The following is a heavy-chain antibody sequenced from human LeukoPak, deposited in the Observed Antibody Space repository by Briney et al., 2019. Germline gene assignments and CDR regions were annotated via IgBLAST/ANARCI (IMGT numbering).Heavy chain of an antibody. V-gene: IGHV3-48*01. CDR1: GFTFSSYS. Sequence: PGGSLRLSCAASGFTFSSYSMNWVRQAPGKGLEWVSYISTSGSTIDYVDSVKGRFTISRDNAKNSLYLQMNNLRAEDTAVYYCARVDSSAYRLLDYWGQGTLVTVSS. CDR3: ARVDSSAYRLLDY. D-gene: IGHD3-22*01. CDR2: ISTSGSTI. J-gene: IGHJ4*02.